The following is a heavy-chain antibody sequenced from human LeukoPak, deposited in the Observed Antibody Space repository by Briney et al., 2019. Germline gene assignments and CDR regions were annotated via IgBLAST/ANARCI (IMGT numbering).Heavy chain of an antibody. D-gene: IGHD1-1*01. CDR3: ARSLKWNLVGFDH. J-gene: IGHJ4*02. CDR2: INGSGSST. Sequence: GGSLRLSCAASGFTFSSYGMTWVRQAPGKGLEWVSVINGSGSSTFYADSVKGRFTISRDNSKNTLYLQMSGLRAEDTAVYYCARSLKWNLVGFDHWGQGTLVIVSS. V-gene: IGHV3-23*01. CDR1: GFTFSSYG.